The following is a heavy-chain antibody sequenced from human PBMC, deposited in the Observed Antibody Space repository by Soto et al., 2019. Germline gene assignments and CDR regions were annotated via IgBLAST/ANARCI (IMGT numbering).Heavy chain of an antibody. CDR3: AREPLP. CDR1: GGSISTGGYY. Sequence: QVQLQESGPGLVKPSQTLSLTCTVSGGSISTGGYYWSWIRQHPGKGLEWIGYISYSGSTHYNPSLMSRVTISVDTSKTRCSLKLSSVTAADTAVYYCAREPLPWGQGTVVTVSS. J-gene: IGHJ4*02. V-gene: IGHV4-31*03. CDR2: ISYSGST.